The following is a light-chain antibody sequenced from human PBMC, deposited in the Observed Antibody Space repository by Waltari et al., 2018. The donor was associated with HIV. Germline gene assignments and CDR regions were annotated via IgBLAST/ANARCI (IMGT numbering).Light chain of an antibody. CDR1: ALPKQY. J-gene: IGLJ2*01. CDR3: QSADSRGTWV. V-gene: IGLV3-25*03. Sequence: SYELTQPPSVSVSPGQTARITCSGDALPKQYAYWYQQRPGQAPVLVMSKDSERPSGIPERFSGSSSGTTVTVTISGVQAEDEADYYCQSADSRGTWVFGGGTKLTVL. CDR2: KDS.